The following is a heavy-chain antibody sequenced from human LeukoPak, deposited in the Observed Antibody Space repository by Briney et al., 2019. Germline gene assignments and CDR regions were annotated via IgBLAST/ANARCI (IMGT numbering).Heavy chain of an antibody. CDR2: ISWNSGSI. D-gene: IGHD2-15*01. Sequence: GGSLRLSCAGSGFTFDEHALHWVRQAPGKGLEWVSGISWNSGSIAYADSVKGRFTISRDNAKNLLFLQMSSLRAADTALYYCVKGHCSSSSCFPNYYYYMDVWGTGTTVTVSS. V-gene: IGHV3-9*01. J-gene: IGHJ6*03. CDR3: VKGHCSSSSCFPNYYYYMDV. CDR1: GFTFDEHA.